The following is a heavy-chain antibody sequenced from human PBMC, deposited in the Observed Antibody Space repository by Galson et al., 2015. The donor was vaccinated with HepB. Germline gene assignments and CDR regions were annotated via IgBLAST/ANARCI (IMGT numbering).Heavy chain of an antibody. V-gene: IGHV4-31*03. CDR3: ARDVITGDGFFVDYYYGMDV. CDR2: IYYSGST. CDR1: GGSISSGGYY. D-gene: IGHD2-21*02. J-gene: IGHJ6*02. Sequence: PLSLTCTVSGGSISSGGYYWSWIRQHPGKGLEWIGYIYYSGSTYYNPSLKSRVTISVDTSKNQFSLKLSSVTAADTAVYYCARDVITGDGFFVDYYYGMDVWGQGTTVTVSS.